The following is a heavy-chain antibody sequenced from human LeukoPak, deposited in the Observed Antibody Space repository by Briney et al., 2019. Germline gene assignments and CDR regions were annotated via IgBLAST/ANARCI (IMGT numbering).Heavy chain of an antibody. CDR3: ARHRFAGEYAFDI. V-gene: IGHV4-59*08. Sequence: PSETLSLTRTVSGGSISRYYLIWIRQPPAKGLEWIGYTYYSGSTNYNPSLKSRVTISVDTSKNQLSLNLSSVTAADTAVYYFARHRFAGEYAFDIWGQATMVTVSS. CDR2: TYYSGST. CDR1: GGSISRYY. D-gene: IGHD3-16*01. J-gene: IGHJ3*02.